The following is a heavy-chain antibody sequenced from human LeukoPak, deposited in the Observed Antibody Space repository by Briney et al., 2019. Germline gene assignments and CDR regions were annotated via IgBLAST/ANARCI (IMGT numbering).Heavy chain of an antibody. Sequence: SETLSLTCTVSGGSISSSSYYWGWIRQPSGKGLEWIGSIYYSGSTYYNPSLKSRVTISVDTSKNQFSLKLSSVTAADTAVYYCARHRNPLRYFGDYWGQGTLVTVSS. CDR1: GGSISSSSYY. CDR3: ARHRNPLRYFGDY. J-gene: IGHJ4*02. V-gene: IGHV4-39*01. D-gene: IGHD3-9*01. CDR2: IYYSGST.